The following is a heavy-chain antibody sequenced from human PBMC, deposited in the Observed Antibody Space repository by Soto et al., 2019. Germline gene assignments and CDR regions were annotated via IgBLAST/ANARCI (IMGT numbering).Heavy chain of an antibody. V-gene: IGHV3-15*07. D-gene: IGHD1-26*01. CDR1: GFPYSYVW. J-gene: IGHJ4*02. CDR2: IKSKNDGGTA. CDR3: SKGREDMLY. Sequence: EVQLVESGGGLVKPGGSLRLSCEASGFPYSYVWMNWVRQTPGRGLEWVGRIKSKNDGGTADIAAPVKGRFIISRDDSINTVYLQMNSLKTEDTAVYYCSKGREDMLYWGQGTLVTVSS.